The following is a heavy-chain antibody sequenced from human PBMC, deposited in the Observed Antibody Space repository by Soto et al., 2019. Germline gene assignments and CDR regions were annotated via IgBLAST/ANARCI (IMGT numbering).Heavy chain of an antibody. V-gene: IGHV1-46*01. J-gene: IGHJ4*02. Sequence: GASVKVSCKAPGGTFSRYTINCVRQAPGQGLEWMGIVNPSGGRANYAQKFQGRVTMTRDTSTSTAYMELSSLRSEDTAVYYCARDHMATSNYFDYWGQGTLVTVSS. D-gene: IGHD5-12*01. CDR2: VNPSGGRA. CDR3: ARDHMATSNYFDY. CDR1: GGTFSRYT.